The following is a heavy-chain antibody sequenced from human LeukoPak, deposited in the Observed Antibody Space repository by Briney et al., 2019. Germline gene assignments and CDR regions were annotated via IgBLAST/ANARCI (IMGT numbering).Heavy chain of an antibody. J-gene: IGHJ4*02. CDR2: IYHSGST. Sequence: PSQTLSLTCAVSGGSISSGGYSWSWIRQPPGKGLEWIGYIYHSGSTYYNPSLKSRVTISVDRSKNQFSLKLSSVTAADTAVYYCARMYSGSYVDYWGQGTLVTVSS. V-gene: IGHV4-30-2*01. CDR3: ARMYSGSYVDY. D-gene: IGHD1-26*01. CDR1: GGSISSGGYS.